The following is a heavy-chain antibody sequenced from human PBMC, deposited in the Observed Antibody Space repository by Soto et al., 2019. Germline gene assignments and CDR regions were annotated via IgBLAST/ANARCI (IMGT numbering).Heavy chain of an antibody. CDR3: ARGWSGPYDYSNYRRWGYYYYGMDV. Sequence: SETLSLTCAVYGGSFSGYYWSWIRQPPGKGLEWIGEINHSGSTNYNPSLKSRVTISVDTSKNQFSLKLSSVTAADTAVYYCARGWSGPYDYSNYRRWGYYYYGMDVWGQGTTVTVSS. J-gene: IGHJ6*02. CDR2: INHSGST. D-gene: IGHD4-4*01. V-gene: IGHV4-34*01. CDR1: GGSFSGYY.